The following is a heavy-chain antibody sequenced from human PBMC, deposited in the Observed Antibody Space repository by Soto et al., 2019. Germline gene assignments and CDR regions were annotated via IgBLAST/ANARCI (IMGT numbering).Heavy chain of an antibody. J-gene: IGHJ6*02. CDR3: ARSHVGSTMCSHYYGMAV. V-gene: IGHV1-69*13. CDR1: GGTFSSYA. CDR2: IIPIFGTA. D-gene: IGHD1-1*01. Sequence: SVKVSCKAAGGTFSSYAISWVRQAPGEGLEWMGGIIPIFGTAKYAQKFQGRVTITADESTSTAYMELSSLRPEDTAVYYCARSHVGSTMCSHYYGMAVWGQGPTVTVYS.